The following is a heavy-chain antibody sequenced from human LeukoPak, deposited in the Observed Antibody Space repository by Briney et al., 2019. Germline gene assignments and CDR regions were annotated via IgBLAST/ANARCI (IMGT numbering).Heavy chain of an antibody. CDR3: AREAPSYYDFWSGYPPRAKGPGGMDV. D-gene: IGHD3-3*01. J-gene: IGHJ6*02. Sequence: PGGSLRLSCAASGFTFSSYDMHWVRQATGKGLEWVSAIGTAGDTYYPGSVKGRFTISRENAKNSLYLQMNSLGAGDTAVYYCAREAPSYYDFWSGYPPRAKGPGGMDVWGQGTTVTVSS. V-gene: IGHV3-13*01. CDR2: IGTAGDT. CDR1: GFTFSSYD.